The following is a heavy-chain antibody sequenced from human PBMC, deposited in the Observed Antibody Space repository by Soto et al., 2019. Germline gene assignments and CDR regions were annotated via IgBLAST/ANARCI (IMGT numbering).Heavy chain of an antibody. J-gene: IGHJ4*02. D-gene: IGHD3-22*01. V-gene: IGHV1-46*03. Sequence: QVQLVQSGAEVKKPGASVKVACKASGYIFTNYYIHWVRQAPGQGLEWMGIINLSDDRTSYAQKFQGRFTVTMDTSTSKVYMELGRLRSEDTAVYYCVRDPSSGYRSFDYWGQGTLVTVSS. CDR2: INLSDDRT. CDR3: VRDPSSGYRSFDY. CDR1: GYIFTNYY.